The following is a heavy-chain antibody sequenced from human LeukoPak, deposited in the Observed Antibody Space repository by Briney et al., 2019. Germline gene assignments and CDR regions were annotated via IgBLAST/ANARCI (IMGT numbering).Heavy chain of an antibody. CDR3: AKGPRGYYYGSGSYLDP. J-gene: IGHJ5*02. CDR1: GFTFDDYA. V-gene: IGHV3-9*01. D-gene: IGHD3-10*01. Sequence: GRSLRLSCAASGFTFDDYAMHWVRQAPGKGLEWVSGISWNSGSIGYVDSVKGRFTISRDNAKNSLYLQMNSLRAEDTALYYCAKGPRGYYYGSGSYLDPWGQGTLVTVSA. CDR2: ISWNSGSI.